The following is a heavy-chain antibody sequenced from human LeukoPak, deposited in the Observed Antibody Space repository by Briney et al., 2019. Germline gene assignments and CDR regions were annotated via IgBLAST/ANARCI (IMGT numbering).Heavy chain of an antibody. CDR1: GPSVTSGGFY. J-gene: IGHJ5*02. Sequence: SETLSLTCSVSGPSVTSGGFYWGWLRRPPGKGLQWLATVYYTGSTYYNPSLRSRVTISIDTSKNQFSLSLRSLIAADTAVYYCARHSGSGSLSRPFDPWGQGTLVTVSS. V-gene: IGHV4-39*01. CDR2: VYYTGST. CDR3: ARHSGSGSLSRPFDP. D-gene: IGHD3-10*01.